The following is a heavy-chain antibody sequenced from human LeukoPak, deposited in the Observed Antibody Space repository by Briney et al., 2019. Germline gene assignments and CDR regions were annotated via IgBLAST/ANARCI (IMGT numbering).Heavy chain of an antibody. Sequence: PGGSLRLSCAAPGITFSNYNMNWVRQAPGKGLEWISSITSSSSYTFYADSVKGRFTISRDNAKNSLYLQMNSLRAEDTAVYYCARDSDEGDFDYWGQGTLVTVSS. CDR2: ITSSSSYT. J-gene: IGHJ4*02. D-gene: IGHD3-16*01. V-gene: IGHV3-21*01. CDR3: ARDSDEGDFDY. CDR1: GITFSNYN.